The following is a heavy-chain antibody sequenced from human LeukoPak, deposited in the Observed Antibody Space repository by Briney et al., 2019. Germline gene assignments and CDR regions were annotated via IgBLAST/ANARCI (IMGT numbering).Heavy chain of an antibody. J-gene: IGHJ6*03. D-gene: IGHD2-2*01. V-gene: IGHV1-69*06. CDR1: GGTFTNYA. CDR3: ARDCSSASCYERGSYFYFYMDI. Sequence: SVKVSCKASGGTFTNYAFSWVRQAPGQGLEWMGRIIPMSGTIYYAQKFQGRVTITADRSTNTAYMELNSLRSEDTAVIYCARDCSSASCYERGSYFYFYMDIWGSGTTVTV. CDR2: IIPMSGTI.